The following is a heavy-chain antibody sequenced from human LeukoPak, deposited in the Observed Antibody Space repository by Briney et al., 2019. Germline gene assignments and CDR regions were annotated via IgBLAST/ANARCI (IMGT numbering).Heavy chain of an antibody. V-gene: IGHV4-34*01. Sequence: SETLSLTCAVYGGSFSDYSWTWIRQPPGKGLEWIGEINHSGSTNFKPSLKSRVTMSVNTSKNQFSLRLSSVTAADTAVYYCARGRKMSYDAAWGSYRSSFYFDYWGRGTLVAVSS. CDR2: INHSGST. D-gene: IGHD3-16*02. J-gene: IGHJ4*02. CDR3: ARGRKMSYDAAWGSYRSSFYFDY. CDR1: GGSFSDYS.